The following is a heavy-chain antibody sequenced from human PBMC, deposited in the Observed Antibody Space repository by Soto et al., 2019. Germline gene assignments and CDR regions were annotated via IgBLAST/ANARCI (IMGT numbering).Heavy chain of an antibody. CDR3: ARGGRISGVY. CDR2: MDPMSGNR. V-gene: IGHV1-8*01. D-gene: IGHD1-26*01. Sequence: QVQLVQSGAEVKKPGASAKVSCKASGYTFTSYDINWERQATGQGLEWMGWMDPMSGNRGYAQKFQDRVTMTRNTSISTAYMELSSLRSEDTAVYYCARGGRISGVYWGQGTLVTVSS. J-gene: IGHJ4*02. CDR1: GYTFTSYD.